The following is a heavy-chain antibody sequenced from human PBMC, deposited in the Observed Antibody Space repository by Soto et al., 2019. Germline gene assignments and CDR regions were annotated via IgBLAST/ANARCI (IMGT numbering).Heavy chain of an antibody. CDR1: GFTFSNYG. Sequence: GGSLRLSCSASGFTFSNYGFHWVRQAPGKGLEWVAVIWYDGSKKYYADSVKGRFTISRDNSKNTLYLQMNSLRAEDTAVYYCARDGDRGGSYYYDSGGYYPHYAYWGQGTLVTVSS. J-gene: IGHJ4*02. D-gene: IGHD3-22*01. CDR2: IWYDGSKK. V-gene: IGHV3-33*01. CDR3: ARDGDRGGSYYYDSGGYYPHYAY.